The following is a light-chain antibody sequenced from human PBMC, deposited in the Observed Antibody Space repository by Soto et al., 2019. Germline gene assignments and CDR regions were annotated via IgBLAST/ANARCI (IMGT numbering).Light chain of an antibody. CDR3: GTWDGSLNIMV. CDR2: EDD. J-gene: IGLJ2*01. CDR1: TSNIGENF. V-gene: IGLV1-51*01. Sequence: QSVLTQPPSVSAAPGQRVTISCSGRTSNIGENFVSWYQQFPGTAPRLLIYEDDQRPPGIPDRFSGSKSGTAATLGITGLQTGDEANFYCGTWDGSLNIMVFGGGTKVTVL.